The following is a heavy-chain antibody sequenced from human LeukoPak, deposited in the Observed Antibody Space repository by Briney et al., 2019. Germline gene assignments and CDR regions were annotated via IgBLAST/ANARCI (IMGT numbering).Heavy chain of an antibody. CDR2: ISFDGTNK. J-gene: IGHJ4*02. D-gene: IGHD4-17*01. CDR1: GVTLSNYA. CDR3: ATNYGDYEPIDN. V-gene: IGHV3-30*04. Sequence: PGGSLRLSCTASGVTLSNYAMHWVRRPPGRGLEWVAVISFDGTNKYYGDSVEGRFSVSRDNSKNTLYLQMNSLRPDDTAMYYCATNYGDYEPIDNWGQGTLVTASP.